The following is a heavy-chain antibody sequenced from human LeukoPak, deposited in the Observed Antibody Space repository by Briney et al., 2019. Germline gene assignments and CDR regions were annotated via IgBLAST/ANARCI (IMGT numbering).Heavy chain of an antibody. J-gene: IGHJ5*02. CDR3: ARDMIAVRPNWFDP. Sequence: ASVKVSCKASGYTFTTYGISWVRQAPGQGLEWMGWISAYNGNTNYAQKHQGRVTMTTDTSTSTAYMELRSLRSDDTAVYYCARDMIAVRPNWFDPWGQGTLVTVSS. CDR2: ISAYNGNT. CDR1: GYTFTTYG. D-gene: IGHD6-6*01. V-gene: IGHV1-18*01.